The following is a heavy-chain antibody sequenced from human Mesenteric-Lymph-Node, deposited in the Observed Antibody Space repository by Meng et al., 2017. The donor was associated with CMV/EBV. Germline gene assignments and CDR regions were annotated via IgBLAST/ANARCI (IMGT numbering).Heavy chain of an antibody. Sequence: GESLKISCAASGFTFSYYNMNWVRQAPGKGLEWVSSISSSSGSYIYYAESVKGRSTISRDNAKNLLYLQMNSLRAEDTAVYYCAKDNHRDTDYGDYVSWGQGTLVTVSS. CDR2: ISSSSGSYI. CDR3: AKDNHRDTDYGDYVS. J-gene: IGHJ4*02. D-gene: IGHD4-17*01. CDR1: GFTFSYYN. V-gene: IGHV3-21*01.